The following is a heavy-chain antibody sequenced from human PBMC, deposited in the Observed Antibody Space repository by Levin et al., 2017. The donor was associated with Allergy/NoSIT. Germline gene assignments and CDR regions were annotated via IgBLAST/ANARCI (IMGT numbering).Heavy chain of an antibody. D-gene: IGHD4-17*01. CDR3: ASTAVRGRVDY. J-gene: IGHJ4*02. CDR1: GFTFSSYS. Sequence: GGSLRLSCAASGFTFSSYSMNWVRQAPGKGLEWVSSISSSSSYIYYADSVKGRFTISRDNAKNSLYLQMNSLRAEDTAVYYCASTAVRGRVDYWGQGTLVTVSS. V-gene: IGHV3-21*01. CDR2: ISSSSSYI.